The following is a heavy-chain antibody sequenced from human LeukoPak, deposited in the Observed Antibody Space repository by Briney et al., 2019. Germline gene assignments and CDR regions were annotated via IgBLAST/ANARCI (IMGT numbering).Heavy chain of an antibody. CDR1: GFTFSSYA. CDR3: ARDGPLPNRVGGLGYYYDSSGYHYGMDV. CDR2: ISYYGTNK. Sequence: GGSLTLSCAPSGFTFSSYAMHWVRQAPGKGVEWVAVISYYGTNKYYAVSVKSRFTISRENSKNTLYLQINRLRAEDTAVYYGARDGPLPNRVGGLGYYYDSSGYHYGMDVWGQGTTVTVSS. D-gene: IGHD3-22*01. J-gene: IGHJ6*02. V-gene: IGHV3-30-3*01.